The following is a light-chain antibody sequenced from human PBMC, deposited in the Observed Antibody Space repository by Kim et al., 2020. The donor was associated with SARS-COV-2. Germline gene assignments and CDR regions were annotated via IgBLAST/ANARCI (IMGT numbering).Light chain of an antibody. V-gene: IGKV3-20*01. CDR3: QQYTTSPPAYT. CDR2: GAS. Sequence: GGGASLSCRASQSISSEFLAWYQQISGQPPRLLIFGASNRAAGIPDRFSGGGSGTDFTLTITRLEPADSAVYYCQQYTTSPPAYTFGQGTKLEI. J-gene: IGKJ2*01. CDR1: QSISSEF.